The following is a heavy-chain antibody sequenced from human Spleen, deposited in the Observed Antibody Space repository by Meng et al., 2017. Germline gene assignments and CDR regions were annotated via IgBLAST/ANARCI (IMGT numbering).Heavy chain of an antibody. Sequence: QITLKESGPTLGKPTQTLTLTCTFSGFSLSTSGVGVGWIRQPPGKALEWLALIYWNDDKRYRPSLERRLTITKDTSKNQVLLKMANMDPVDTATYYCARTYGTTDYWGQGALVTVSS. V-gene: IGHV2-5*01. CDR1: GFSLSTSGVG. D-gene: IGHD2-2*01. CDR2: IYWNDDK. CDR3: ARTYGTTDY. J-gene: IGHJ4*02.